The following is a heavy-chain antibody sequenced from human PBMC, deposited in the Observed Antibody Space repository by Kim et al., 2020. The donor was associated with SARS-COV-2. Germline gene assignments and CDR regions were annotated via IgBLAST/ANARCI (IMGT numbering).Heavy chain of an antibody. J-gene: IGHJ4*02. Sequence: ASVKVSCKASGYTFTTYAINWVRQAPGQGLEWMGWINTNTGDPTYAQGFTGRFAFSLDTSVSTAYLQLSSLKSEDTAVYYCARYYYYSSGYYYVHYCDSWGQGTVVTVSS. D-gene: IGHD3-22*01. CDR3: ARYYYYSSGYYYVHYCDS. V-gene: IGHV7-4-1*02. CDR1: GYTFTTYA. CDR2: INTNTGDP.